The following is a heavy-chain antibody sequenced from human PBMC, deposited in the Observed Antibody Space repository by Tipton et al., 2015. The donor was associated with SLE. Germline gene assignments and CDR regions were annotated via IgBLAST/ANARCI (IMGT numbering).Heavy chain of an antibody. V-gene: IGHV4-31*03. CDR3: AREVKSGRYDWFDP. CDR2: INHSGST. D-gene: IGHD1-26*01. J-gene: IGHJ5*02. Sequence: TLSLTCTVSGGSISSGDYYWTWIRQHPGKGLEWIGEINHSGSTNYNPSLKSRVTMSIDRSKNHFSLRLRSVSAADTAIYYCAREVKSGRYDWFDPWGQGTLVTVSS. CDR1: GGSISSGDYY.